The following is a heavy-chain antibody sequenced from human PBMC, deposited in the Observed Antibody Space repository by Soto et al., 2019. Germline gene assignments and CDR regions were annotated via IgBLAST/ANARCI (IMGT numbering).Heavy chain of an antibody. CDR1: GFTFSDYY. Sequence: GGSLRLSCAASGFTFSDYYMSWIRQAPGKGLEWVSYISSSGSTIYYADSVKGRFTISRDNAKNSLYLQMNSLRAEDTAVYYCAREYSSGWYIKDKGGEDDYWGQGTLVTVSS. J-gene: IGHJ4*02. CDR3: AREYSSGWYIKDKGGEDDY. CDR2: ISSSGSTI. D-gene: IGHD6-19*01. V-gene: IGHV3-11*01.